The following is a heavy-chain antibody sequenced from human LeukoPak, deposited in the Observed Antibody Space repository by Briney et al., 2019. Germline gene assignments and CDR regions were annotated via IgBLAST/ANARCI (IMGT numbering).Heavy chain of an antibody. J-gene: IGHJ4*02. CDR3: ARHGPSTKDAFDY. V-gene: IGHV4-4*07. CDR2: IYTSGST. Sequence: SETLSLTCTVSGGSISSYYWSWIRQPTGKGLEWIGRIYTSGSTNYNPSLKSRVTISVDTSKNQFSLKLSSVSAADTAVYYCARHGPSTKDAFDYWGQGTLVTVSS. CDR1: GGSISSYY. D-gene: IGHD2-15*01.